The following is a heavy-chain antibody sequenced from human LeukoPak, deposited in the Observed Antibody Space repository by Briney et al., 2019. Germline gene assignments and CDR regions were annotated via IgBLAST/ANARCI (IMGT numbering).Heavy chain of an antibody. Sequence: ASVKVSCKASGYTFTSYYMHWVRRAPGQGLEWMGGIIPIFGTANYAQKFQGRVTITADESTSTAYMELSSLRSEDTAVYYCAREVPACGGDCYVFDYWGQGTLVTVSS. J-gene: IGHJ4*02. CDR1: GYTFTSYY. V-gene: IGHV1-69*13. CDR3: AREVPACGGDCYVFDY. D-gene: IGHD2-21*02. CDR2: IIPIFGTA.